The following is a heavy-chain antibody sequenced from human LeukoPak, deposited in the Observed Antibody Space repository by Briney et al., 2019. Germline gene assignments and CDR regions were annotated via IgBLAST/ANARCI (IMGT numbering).Heavy chain of an antibody. CDR2: ITGSGGNT. CDR3: AKWGGYDVLTGYYVSDY. CDR1: GVTFSNYA. D-gene: IGHD3-9*01. Sequence: GGSLRLSCAASGVTFSNYAMSWVRQAPGKGLDWDSAITGSGGNTYYADSVKGRFTISRDNSKNTVFLQMNSLRAEDTAVYYCAKWGGYDVLTGYYVSDYWGQGTLVTVSS. V-gene: IGHV3-23*01. J-gene: IGHJ4*02.